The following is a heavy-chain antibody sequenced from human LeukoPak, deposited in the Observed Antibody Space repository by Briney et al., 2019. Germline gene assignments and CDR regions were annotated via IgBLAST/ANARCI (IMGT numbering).Heavy chain of an antibody. V-gene: IGHV4-4*07. CDR1: GDRISSYY. J-gene: IGHJ4*02. D-gene: IGHD6-13*01. CDR2: IYTSGST. CDR3: ASPFPTAADKRVLDY. Sequence: SETLSLTCTVSGDRISSYYWSWVRQPAGKGLEGIGRIYTSGSTYYDPSLQSRLTKSVVTSKNQFCLKLSSVTAADPAVYYCASPFPTAADKRVLDYWGQGTLVTVSS.